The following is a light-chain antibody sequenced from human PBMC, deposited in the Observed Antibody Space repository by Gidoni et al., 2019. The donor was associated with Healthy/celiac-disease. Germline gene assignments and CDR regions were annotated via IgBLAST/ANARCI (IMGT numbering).Light chain of an antibody. V-gene: IGKV3-20*01. CDR3: QHFGN. CDR1: QSISSSQ. CDR2: GAS. Sequence: IVFTQPPGTLYLSPGQSATLSCRASQSISSSQLAGYQQKPGQAPRPLMYGASSRATGIPDRFSGSGSGTDFTLTISRLEHEDFAVYYCQHFGNFXGXTKVE. J-gene: IGKJ4*01.